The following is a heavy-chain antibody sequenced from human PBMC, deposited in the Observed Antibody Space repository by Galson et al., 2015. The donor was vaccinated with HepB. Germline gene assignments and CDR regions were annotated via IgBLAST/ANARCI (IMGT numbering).Heavy chain of an antibody. D-gene: IGHD5-12*01. CDR3: ARDGMRVGSGYDWNYYYYGMDV. J-gene: IGHJ6*02. Sequence: SLRLSCAASGFTFSSYGMHWVRQAPGKGLEWVAVIWYDGSNKYYADSVKGRFTISRDNSKNTLYLQMNSLRAEDTAVYYCARDGMRVGSGYDWNYYYYGMDVWGQGTTVTVSS. V-gene: IGHV3-33*01. CDR1: GFTFSSYG. CDR2: IWYDGSNK.